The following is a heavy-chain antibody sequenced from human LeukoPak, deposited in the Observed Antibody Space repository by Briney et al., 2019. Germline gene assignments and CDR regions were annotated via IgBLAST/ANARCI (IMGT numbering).Heavy chain of an antibody. D-gene: IGHD6-13*01. CDR3: VKGRYSNSWYSSDY. CDR2: ISVSGGT. V-gene: IGHV3-23*01. J-gene: IGHJ4*02. CDR1: GFTFSSYA. Sequence: GGSLRLSCAASGFTFSSYAMSWVRQAPGKGLEWVSSISVSGGTYYADSVKGRLTISRDNSKNTLYLQMSSLRAEDTAVYYCVKGRYSNSWYSSDYWGQGTLVTVSS.